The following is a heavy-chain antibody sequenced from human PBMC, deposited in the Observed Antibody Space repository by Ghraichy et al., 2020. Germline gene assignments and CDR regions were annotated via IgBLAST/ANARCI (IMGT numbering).Heavy chain of an antibody. CDR2: ISPYNGNT. J-gene: IGHJ4*02. Sequence: ASVKVSCRASGYTFTSHIINWVRQAPGQGLEWMGWISPYNGNTNYAQNFQGRVTMTTDTSTSTAYMELRSLTSDDTAVYYCARAVLLPDYWGQGTLVTVSS. D-gene: IGHD3-22*01. CDR3: ARAVLLPDY. CDR1: GYTFTSHI. V-gene: IGHV1-18*04.